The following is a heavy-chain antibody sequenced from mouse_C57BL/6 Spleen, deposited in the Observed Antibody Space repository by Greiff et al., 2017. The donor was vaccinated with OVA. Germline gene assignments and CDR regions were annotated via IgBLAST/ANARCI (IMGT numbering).Heavy chain of an antibody. CDR1: GYTFTSYW. CDR2: IYPSDSET. V-gene: IGHV1-61*01. J-gene: IGHJ2*01. CDR3: ARPSYGSSALGY. D-gene: IGHD1-1*01. Sequence: QVQLQQPGAELVRPGSSVKLSCKASGYTFTSYWMDWVKQRPGQGLEWIGNIYPSDSETHYNQKFKDKATLTVDKSSSTAYMPLSSLTSEDSAVYDCARPSYGSSALGYWGQGTPLTVSS.